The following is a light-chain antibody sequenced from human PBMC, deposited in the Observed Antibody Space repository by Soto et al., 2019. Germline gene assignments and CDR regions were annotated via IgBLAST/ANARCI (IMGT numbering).Light chain of an antibody. CDR1: QSISTI. CDR2: GAS. V-gene: IGKV3-15*01. CDR3: QQYSKWPRT. Sequence: EIVMTQSPATLSVSPGERATLSCRASQSISTILAWYQQRPGQAPRLLMYGASTRAAGIPARFSGSGSGTEFILTISSLQSEDFAVYYCQQYSKWPRTFGQGTKLEIK. J-gene: IGKJ2*01.